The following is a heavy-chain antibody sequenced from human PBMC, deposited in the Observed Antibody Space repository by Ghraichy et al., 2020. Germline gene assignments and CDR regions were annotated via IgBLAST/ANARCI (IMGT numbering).Heavy chain of an antibody. CDR3: ARGWRGQLRFLVPFDY. Sequence: SETLSLTCAVYGGSFSGYYWSWIRQPPGKGLEWIGEINHSGSTNYNPSLKSRVTISVDTSKNQFSLKLSSVTAADTAVYYCARGWRGQLRFLVPFDYWGQGTLVTVSS. V-gene: IGHV4-34*01. CDR2: INHSGST. CDR1: GGSFSGYY. J-gene: IGHJ4*02. D-gene: IGHD3-3*01.